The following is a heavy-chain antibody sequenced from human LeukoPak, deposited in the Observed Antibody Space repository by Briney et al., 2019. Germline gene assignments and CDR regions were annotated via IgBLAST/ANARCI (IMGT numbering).Heavy chain of an antibody. CDR1: GFTFSSYW. CDR2: INSDGRIT. J-gene: IGHJ3*02. V-gene: IGHV3-74*01. CDR3: ARVGVPQYAFDI. Sequence: GGSLRLSCVASGFTFSSYWMHWVRQVPGKGPVWVSRINSDGRITSYADSVKGRFTISRDNAQNTLYLQMNSLRAEDTAVYSCARVGVPQYAFDIWGQGTWVTVSS. D-gene: IGHD2-2*01.